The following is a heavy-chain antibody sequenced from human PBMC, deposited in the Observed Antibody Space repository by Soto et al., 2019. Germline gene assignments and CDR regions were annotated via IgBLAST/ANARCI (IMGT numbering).Heavy chain of an antibody. J-gene: IGHJ4*02. V-gene: IGHV1-69*01. D-gene: IGHD3-22*01. CDR2: IIPIFGTA. CDR3: ARSPGYYYDSSGYYVTDY. CDR1: GGTFSSYA. Sequence: QVQLVQSGAEVKKPGSSVKVSCKASGGTFSSYAISWVRQAPGQGLEWMGGIIPIFGTANYAQKFQGRVTITADESTSTAYMELSSRRSEDTAVYYCARSPGYYYDSSGYYVTDYWGQGTLVTVSS.